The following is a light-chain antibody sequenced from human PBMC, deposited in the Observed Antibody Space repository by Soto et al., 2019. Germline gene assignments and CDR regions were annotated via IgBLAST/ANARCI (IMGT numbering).Light chain of an antibody. Sequence: DIQMTQSPSSLSASVGDSVTITCRASEDISIFLAWYHQRPGKAPNLLVYSAIALQSGVPSRFSGSGAGTHFTLTISGLQPEDFGTYYCQKYGGAPRTFGTGTKVE. CDR3: QKYGGAPRT. CDR1: EDISIF. J-gene: IGKJ1*01. V-gene: IGKV1-27*01. CDR2: SAI.